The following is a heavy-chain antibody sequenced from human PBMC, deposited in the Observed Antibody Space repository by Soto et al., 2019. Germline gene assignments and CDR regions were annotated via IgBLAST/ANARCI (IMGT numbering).Heavy chain of an antibody. CDR3: SFAPNWTYQLTRY. J-gene: IGHJ4*02. CDR2: ISGNNGKT. D-gene: IGHD2-2*01. CDR1: CYTLSSHG. V-gene: IGHV1-18*04. Sequence: APVKVSCKAFCYTLSSHGFCWGRRAPGQVLEWMGWISGNNGKTNYAQEFLGRVTISADASAATAYMDLSGLKSEDTAVYYCSFAPNWTYQLTRYWGRGTQVTVSS.